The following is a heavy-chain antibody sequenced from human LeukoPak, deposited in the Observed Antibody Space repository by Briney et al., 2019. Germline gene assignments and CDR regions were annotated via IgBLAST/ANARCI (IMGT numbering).Heavy chain of an antibody. J-gene: IGHJ3*02. CDR2: INPNSGGT. Sequence: VASVKVSCKASGYTFTGYYMHWVRQAPGQGLEWMGWINPNSGGTNYAQKFQGRVTMTRDTSISTAYMELSRLRSDDTAVYYCARGTATRFDAFDIWGQGTMVTVSS. D-gene: IGHD2-15*01. CDR1: GYTFTGYY. V-gene: IGHV1-2*02. CDR3: ARGTATRFDAFDI.